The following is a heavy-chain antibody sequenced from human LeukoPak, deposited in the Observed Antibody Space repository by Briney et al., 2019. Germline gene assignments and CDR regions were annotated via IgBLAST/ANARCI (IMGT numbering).Heavy chain of an antibody. CDR3: ARHAVYANDAFDI. CDR1: GYSFTSYW. J-gene: IGHJ3*02. V-gene: IGHV5-51*01. D-gene: IGHD2-8*01. Sequence: GESLKISFKGSGYSFTSYWIGWVRPMPGKGLEWMGIIYPGDSDTRYSPSFQGQVTISADKSISTAYLQWSSLKASDTAMYYCARHAVYANDAFDIWGQGTMVTVSS. CDR2: IYPGDSDT.